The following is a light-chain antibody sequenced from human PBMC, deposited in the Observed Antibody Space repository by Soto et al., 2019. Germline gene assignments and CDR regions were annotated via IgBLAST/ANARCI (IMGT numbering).Light chain of an antibody. CDR3: AAWDDSLNGHF. J-gene: IGLJ1*01. CDR2: TTN. Sequence: VLTQPHSASGTPGQRVTISCSGSSSNIGTSSVHWFQQLPGTAPKLLISTTNQRPSGVPERFSGSKSGTSASLAISGLQSEDEADYYCAAWDDSLNGHFFGTGTKVTVL. CDR1: SSNIGTSS. V-gene: IGLV1-44*01.